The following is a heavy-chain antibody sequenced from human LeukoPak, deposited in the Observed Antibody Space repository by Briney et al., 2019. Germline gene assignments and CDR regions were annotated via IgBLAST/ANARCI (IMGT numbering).Heavy chain of an antibody. J-gene: IGHJ6*03. CDR1: GGTFSSYA. Sequence: SVKVSCKASGGTFSSYAISWVRQAPGQGLEWMGRIIPILGIANYAQKFQGRVTITADKSTSTAYMELSSLRSEDTAVYYCASSCCPTRPVYYYMDVWGKGTTVTVSS. CDR3: ASSCCPTRPVYYYMDV. V-gene: IGHV1-69*04. D-gene: IGHD2-15*01. CDR2: IIPILGIA.